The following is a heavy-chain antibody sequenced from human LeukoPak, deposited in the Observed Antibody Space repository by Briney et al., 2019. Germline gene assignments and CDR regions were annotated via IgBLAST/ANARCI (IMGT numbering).Heavy chain of an antibody. V-gene: IGHV4-59*01. CDR3: ARAREFWFDP. J-gene: IGHJ5*02. Sequence: SETLSLTCTVSGGSISSDYWSWIRQPPGKGLEWIGYIYYRGSTNYNPSLKSRVTISVDTSKNQFPLKLSSVTAADTAVYYCARAREFWFDPWGQGTLVTVSS. CDR1: GGSISSDY. CDR2: IYYRGST. D-gene: IGHD2/OR15-2a*01.